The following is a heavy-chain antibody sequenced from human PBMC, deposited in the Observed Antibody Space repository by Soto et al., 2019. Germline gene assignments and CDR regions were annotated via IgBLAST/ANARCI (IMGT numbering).Heavy chain of an antibody. CDR2: IYYSGST. CDR3: ARESRSSRYDSSGYSQFWFFDL. Sequence: SETLSLTCVVSGGSLSSYYWSWIRQPPGKGLEWIGYIYYSGSTNYNPSLKSRVTISVDWSKNQFALELSSVTAADTAVYYCARESRSSRYDSSGYSQFWFFDLWGRGTLVTVSS. D-gene: IGHD3-22*01. V-gene: IGHV4-59*12. J-gene: IGHJ2*01. CDR1: GGSLSSYY.